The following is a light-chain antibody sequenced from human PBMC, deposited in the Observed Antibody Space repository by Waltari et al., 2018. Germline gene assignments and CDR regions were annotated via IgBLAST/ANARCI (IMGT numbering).Light chain of an antibody. CDR2: DVS. J-gene: IGLJ2*01. CDR3: SSYTSTNTVV. Sequence: QSALTQPASASGSPGQSITIPCTGTSRHVGGYNYVSWYQQHPGKAPKPMIYDVSKRPSGVSNRFSGSKSGNTASLTISGLQAEDEADYYCSSYTSTNTVVFGGGTKLTVL. CDR1: SRHVGGYNY. V-gene: IGLV2-14*01.